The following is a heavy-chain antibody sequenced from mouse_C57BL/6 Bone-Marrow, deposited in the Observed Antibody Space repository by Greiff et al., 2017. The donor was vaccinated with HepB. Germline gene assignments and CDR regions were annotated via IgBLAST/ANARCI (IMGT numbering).Heavy chain of an antibody. Sequence: QVQLQQSGPGLVQPSQSLSITCTVSGFSLTSYGVHWVRQPPGKGLEWLGVIWSGGSTDYNAAFISRLSISKDNSKSQVFFKMNSLQADDTAIYYCAKGSYYSNFYAMDYWGQGTSVTVSS. CDR1: GFSLTSYG. CDR3: AKGSYYSNFYAMDY. CDR2: IWSGGST. J-gene: IGHJ4*01. V-gene: IGHV2-4*01. D-gene: IGHD2-5*01.